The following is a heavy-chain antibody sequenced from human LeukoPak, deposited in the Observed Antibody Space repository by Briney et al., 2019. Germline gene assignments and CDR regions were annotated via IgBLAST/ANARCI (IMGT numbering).Heavy chain of an antibody. D-gene: IGHD3-9*01. Sequence: GAPVKVSCKASGYTFTSYGISWVRQAPGQGLEWMGWISAYNGNTNYAQKLQGRVTMTTDTSTSTAYMELRSLRSDDTAVYYCARDEGVLRYFDWLFGFDYWGQGTLVTVSS. CDR3: ARDEGVLRYFDWLFGFDY. J-gene: IGHJ4*02. V-gene: IGHV1-18*04. CDR2: ISAYNGNT. CDR1: GYTFTSYG.